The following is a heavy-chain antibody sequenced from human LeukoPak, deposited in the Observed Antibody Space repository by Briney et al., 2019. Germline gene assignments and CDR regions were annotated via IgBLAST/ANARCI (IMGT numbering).Heavy chain of an antibody. CDR2: IKQDGSEK. CDR3: ARGFGGFAY. CDR1: GFTFTGNW. D-gene: IGHD3-10*01. Sequence: GESLRLSCAPSGFTFTGNWTNWVRRGPGKGLERVANIKQDGSEKYFVDSVKGRSTISRDNAKNSLYLQMNRLRAEDTAVYYCARGFGGFAYWGQAALVTVSS. V-gene: IGHV3-7*04. J-gene: IGHJ4*02.